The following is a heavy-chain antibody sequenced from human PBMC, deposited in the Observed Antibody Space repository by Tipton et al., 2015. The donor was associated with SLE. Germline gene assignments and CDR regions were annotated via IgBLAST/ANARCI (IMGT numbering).Heavy chain of an antibody. Sequence: LKLSCTVSGGSISSYYWSWIQQPAGKGLEWIGRIYTSGSTNYNPSLKSRVTMSLDTSKNQFSLKLSSVTAADTAVYYCARDREFNWAGGWYFDLWGRGTLVTVSS. CDR3: ARDREFNWAGGWYFDL. D-gene: IGHD3-16*01. J-gene: IGHJ2*01. V-gene: IGHV4-4*07. CDR2: IYTSGST. CDR1: GGSISSYY.